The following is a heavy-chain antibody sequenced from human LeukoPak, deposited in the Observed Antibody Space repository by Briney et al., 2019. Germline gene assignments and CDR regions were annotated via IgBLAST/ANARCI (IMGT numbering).Heavy chain of an antibody. CDR2: VYYSGST. CDR1: GGSISSGTYY. CDR3: ARGRYYFDY. V-gene: IGHV4-39*07. Sequence: SETLSLTCTVSGGSISSGTYYWGWIRQPPGKGLQWIGSVYYSGSTYYNPSLQSRVTISVDTSKNHFSLKLSSVTAADTAVYYCARGRYYFDYWGQGTLVTVSS. J-gene: IGHJ4*02.